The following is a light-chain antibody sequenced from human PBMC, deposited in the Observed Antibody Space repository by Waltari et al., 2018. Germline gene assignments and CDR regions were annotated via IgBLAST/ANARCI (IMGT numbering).Light chain of an antibody. Sequence: DIQMTQSPSSLSASAGDRVTITCRASQGISTYLNWYQQKPGKPPKRPIYAASSLESGVPSRFSGSGSGTDFTLTISSLQPEDFATYYCLQYNSNPYSFGQGTKVEIK. CDR1: QGISTY. V-gene: IGKV1-17*01. CDR2: AAS. CDR3: LQYNSNPYS. J-gene: IGKJ2*03.